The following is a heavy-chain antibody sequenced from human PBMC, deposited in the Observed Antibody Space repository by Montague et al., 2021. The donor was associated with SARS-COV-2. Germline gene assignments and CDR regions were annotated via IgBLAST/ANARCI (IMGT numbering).Heavy chain of an antibody. V-gene: IGHV4-39*01. Sequence: SETLSLTCTVSGGSISGSNYYWGWIRQPPGKGLEWIGTIHYSGSIYYKPSLKSRVTTSLDTSKNQFSLKLSSVTAADTAVYYCARGDFGVVIIPYYYYYMDVGGKGTTVTVSS. J-gene: IGHJ6*03. D-gene: IGHD3-3*01. CDR2: IHYSGSI. CDR3: ARGDFGVVIIPYYYYYMDV. CDR1: GGSISGSNYY.